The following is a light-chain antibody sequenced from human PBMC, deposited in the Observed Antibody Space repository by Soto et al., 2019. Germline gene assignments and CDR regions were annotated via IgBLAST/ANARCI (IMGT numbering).Light chain of an antibody. CDR1: SSDVGGHDS. CDR3: TSYTSDSTYV. J-gene: IGLJ1*01. Sequence: QSVLTQPAPLSGSPGPSIAISCTGTSSDVGGHDSVSWYPQHPGKAPKLMIYNVSNRPSGVSNRFSGSKSGNTASLTISGLLAEDEADYFCTSYTSDSTYVFGAGTKVTVL. CDR2: NVS. V-gene: IGLV2-14*01.